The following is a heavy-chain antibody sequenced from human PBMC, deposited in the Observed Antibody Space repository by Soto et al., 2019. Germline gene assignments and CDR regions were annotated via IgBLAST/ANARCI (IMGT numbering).Heavy chain of an antibody. CDR1: AYTFTSYG. CDR3: ARDQGQGSGWYSFDY. CDR2: ISVNNGNT. V-gene: IGHV1-18*04. Sequence: QVQLVQSGAEVKKPGASVKVSCKASAYTFTSYGISWVRQAPGQGIEWMGWISVNNGNTNYAQKLQGRVTMTTDTSTTTAYMELRSLRSDDTAVYYCARDQGQGSGWYSFDYWGQGTLVTVSS. D-gene: IGHD6-19*01. J-gene: IGHJ4*02.